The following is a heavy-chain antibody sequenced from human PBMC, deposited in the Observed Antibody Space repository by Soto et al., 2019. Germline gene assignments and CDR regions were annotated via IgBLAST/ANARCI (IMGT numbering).Heavy chain of an antibody. CDR1: GFPFSVYW. Sequence: GGSVRLSCAVSGFPFSVYWMHWVRQAPGKGPVWVSRLNPNGTFTTNADSVKGRFTISRDNAKNTVYLQMNSLRADDTAVYYCARGGTSTTFGGLSYNWGQGTRVTVFS. CDR2: LNPNGTFT. CDR3: ARGGTSTTFGGLSYN. V-gene: IGHV3-74*01. J-gene: IGHJ4*01. D-gene: IGHD3-10*01.